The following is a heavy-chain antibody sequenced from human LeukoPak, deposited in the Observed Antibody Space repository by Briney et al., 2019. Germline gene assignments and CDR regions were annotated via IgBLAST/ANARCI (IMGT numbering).Heavy chain of an antibody. CDR2: IYWDDDK. CDR1: GFSLTTSGVG. CDR3: AHGFNYYDSHPIVPFDF. V-gene: IGHV2-5*02. D-gene: IGHD3-22*01. Sequence: SGPTLVNPTQTLTLTCTFSGFSLTTSGVGVGWIRQPPGKALEWLAFIYWDDDKRYSPSLKSRLTITKDTSKNQVVLIMTNMDPVDTATYYCAHGFNYYDSHPIVPFDFWGQGTLVTVSS. J-gene: IGHJ4*02.